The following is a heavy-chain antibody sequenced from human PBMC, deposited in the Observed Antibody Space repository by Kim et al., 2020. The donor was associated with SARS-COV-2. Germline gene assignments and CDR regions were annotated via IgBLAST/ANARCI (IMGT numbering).Heavy chain of an antibody. J-gene: IGHJ4*02. CDR1: GFTVSTSY. V-gene: IGHV3-53*01. Sequence: GGSLRLSCAASGFTVSTSYMSWVRQAPGKGLEWVSVIYSGGTTYYADSVKGRFAISRDNSKNTLYLQMNSLRAEDTAVYYCARSGGNYFDYWGQGTLVTVSS. CDR2: IYSGGTT. CDR3: ARSGGNYFDY. D-gene: IGHD2-15*01.